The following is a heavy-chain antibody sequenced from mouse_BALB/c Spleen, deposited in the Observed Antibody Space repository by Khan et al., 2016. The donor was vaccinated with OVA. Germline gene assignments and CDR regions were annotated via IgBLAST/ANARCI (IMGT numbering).Heavy chain of an antibody. D-gene: IGHD2-1*01. V-gene: IGHV1S137*01. CDR2: ISTYYGVA. J-gene: IGHJ3*01. CDR3: ARGKGNYRFDY. CDR1: GYTFTDFA. Sequence: VQLQQSGAELVRPGVSVKISCKGSGYTFTDFAMHWVKQSHAKSLEWSGVISTYYGVANYTQKFKGEATMTLDKSSSTAYMELARITSEDSAIYYCARGKGNYRFDYWGQGTLVTVSA.